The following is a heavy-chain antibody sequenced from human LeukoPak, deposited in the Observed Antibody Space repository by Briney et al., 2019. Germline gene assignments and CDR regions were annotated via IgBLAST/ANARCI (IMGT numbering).Heavy chain of an antibody. V-gene: IGHV3-7*01. CDR3: AGSSGYNWITKYYFDY. CDR2: IRQDGSEK. J-gene: IGHJ4*02. D-gene: IGHD1-20*01. CDR1: GFTFSSHW. Sequence: GGSLRLSCAASGFTFSSHWMTWVRQAPGKGLEWVANIRQDGSEKYYVDSVKGRFTISRDNAKNSLYLQMNSLRAEDTAVYYCAGSSGYNWITKYYFDYWGQGTLVTVSS.